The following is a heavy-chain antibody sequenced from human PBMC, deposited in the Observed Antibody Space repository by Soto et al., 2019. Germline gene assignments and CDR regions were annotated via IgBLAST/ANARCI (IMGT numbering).Heavy chain of an antibody. CDR1: GFTISSYA. J-gene: IGHJ4*02. CDR2: ISGSGGST. D-gene: IGHD6-13*01. V-gene: IGHV3-23*01. Sequence: GSLILSCAASGFTISSYAMSWVRHAPGKVLEWVSAISGSGGSTYCADSVKGRFTISRDNSKNTLYLQMNSLRAEDTAVYYCAKDAEKGIRWYLAVVEDWGQAPLVNV. CDR3: AKDAEKGIRWYLAVVED.